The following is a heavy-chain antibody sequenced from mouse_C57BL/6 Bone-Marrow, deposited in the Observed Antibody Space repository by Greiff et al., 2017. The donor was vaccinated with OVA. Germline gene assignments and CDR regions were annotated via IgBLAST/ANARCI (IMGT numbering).Heavy chain of an antibody. CDR2: ISDGGSYT. Sequence: EVQGVESGGGLVKPGGSLKLSCAASGFTFSSYAMSRVRQTPEKRLEWVATISDGGSYTYYPDNVKGRFTISRDNAKNNLYLQMSHLKSEDTAMYYCARDPLYYYGSSPLAMDYWGQGTSVTVSS. CDR3: ARDPLYYYGSSPLAMDY. J-gene: IGHJ4*01. V-gene: IGHV5-4*01. CDR1: GFTFSSYA. D-gene: IGHD1-1*01.